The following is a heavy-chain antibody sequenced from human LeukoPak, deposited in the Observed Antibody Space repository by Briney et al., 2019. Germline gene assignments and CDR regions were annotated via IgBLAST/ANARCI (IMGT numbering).Heavy chain of an antibody. CDR1: GFTFSSYW. V-gene: IGHV3-7*03. CDR2: IKQGGSEK. CDR3: ARVQPGSYYYDSSGYYSL. D-gene: IGHD3-22*01. J-gene: IGHJ4*02. Sequence: GGSLRLSCAASGFTFSSYWMSWVRQAPGKGLEWVANIKQGGSEKYYVDSVKGRFTISRDNAKNSLYLQMNSLRAEDAAVYYCARVQPGSYYYDSSGYYSLWGQGTLVTVSS.